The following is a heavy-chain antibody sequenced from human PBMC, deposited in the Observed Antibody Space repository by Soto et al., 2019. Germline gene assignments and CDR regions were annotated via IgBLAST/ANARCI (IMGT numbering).Heavy chain of an antibody. CDR2: ISSSSSTI. CDR1: GFTFSSYS. CDR3: ARGESNLNYDFWSGYPTHWFDP. V-gene: IGHV3-48*01. D-gene: IGHD3-3*01. Sequence: GGSLRLSCAASGFTFSSYSMNWVRQAPGKGLEWVSYISSSSSTIYYADSVKGRFTISRDNAKNSLYLQMNSLRAEDTAVYYCARGESNLNYDFWSGYPTHWFDPWGQGTLVTVS. J-gene: IGHJ5*02.